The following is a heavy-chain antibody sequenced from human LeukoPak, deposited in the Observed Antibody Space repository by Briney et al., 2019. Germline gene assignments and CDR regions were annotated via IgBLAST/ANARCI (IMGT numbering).Heavy chain of an antibody. CDR2: IIPILGIA. Sequence: RSSVKVSCKASGGTFSSYAISWVRQAPGQGLEWMGRIIPILGIANYAQKFQGRVTITADNSTSTAYMELSSLRSEDTFVYYHTTAYDIPPQDYFDYWGQGTLVTVSS. V-gene: IGHV1-69*04. CDR3: TTAYDIPPQDYFDY. CDR1: GGTFSSYA. D-gene: IGHD3-9*01. J-gene: IGHJ4*02.